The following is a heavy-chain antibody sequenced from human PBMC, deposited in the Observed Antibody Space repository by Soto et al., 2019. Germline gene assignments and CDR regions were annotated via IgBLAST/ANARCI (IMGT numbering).Heavy chain of an antibody. CDR2: IYYSGST. CDR1: GGSISSGGYY. CDR3: ARCTLGYCSSTSCFNWFDP. Sequence: QVQLQESGPGLVKPSQTLSLTCTVSGGSISSGGYYWSWIRQHPGKGLEWIGYIYYSGSTYYNPSLKSRVTISVDTSKNQFSLKLSSVTAADTAVYYCARCTLGYCSSTSCFNWFDPWGQGTLVTVSS. J-gene: IGHJ5*02. V-gene: IGHV4-31*03. D-gene: IGHD2-2*01.